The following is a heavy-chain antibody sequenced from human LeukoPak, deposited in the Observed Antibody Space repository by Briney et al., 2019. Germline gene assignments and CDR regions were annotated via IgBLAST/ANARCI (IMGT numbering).Heavy chain of an antibody. D-gene: IGHD3-22*01. CDR2: INAGNGNT. J-gene: IGHJ4*02. CDR1: GYTFTSYA. Sequence: ASVKVSCKASGYTFTSYAMHWVRQAPGQRLEWMGWINAGNGNTKYSQKFQGRVTITRDTSASTAYMELSSLRSEDTAVYYCARVDYDSSGYYSYFDYWGQGTLVTVSS. V-gene: IGHV1-3*01. CDR3: ARVDYDSSGYYSYFDY.